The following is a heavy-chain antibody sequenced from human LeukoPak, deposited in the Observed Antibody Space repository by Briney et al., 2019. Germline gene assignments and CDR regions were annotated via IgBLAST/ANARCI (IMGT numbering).Heavy chain of an antibody. D-gene: IGHD6-13*01. CDR1: GGSVSSSSYY. J-gene: IGHJ5*02. Sequence: SETLSLTCTVSGGSVSSSSYYWGWIRQPPGKGLEWIGYIYYSGSTNYNPSLKSRVTISVDTSKNQFSLKLSSVTAADTAVYYCARGVSYSSSWYLGGWFDPWGQGTLVTVSS. V-gene: IGHV4-61*01. CDR3: ARGVSYSSSWYLGGWFDP. CDR2: IYYSGST.